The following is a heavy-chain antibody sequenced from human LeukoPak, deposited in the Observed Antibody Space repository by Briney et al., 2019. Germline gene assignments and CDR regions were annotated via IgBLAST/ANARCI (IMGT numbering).Heavy chain of an antibody. D-gene: IGHD3-3*01. CDR3: AVSLEWPNYYGMDV. Sequence: GGSLRLSCAASGFTFSDYYMSWIRQAPGKGLEWVSYISSSGSTIYYADSVKGRFTISRDNAKNSLYLQMNSLRAEDTAVYYCAVSLEWPNYYGMDVWGQGTMVTVSS. V-gene: IGHV3-11*01. CDR2: ISSSGSTI. J-gene: IGHJ6*02. CDR1: GFTFSDYY.